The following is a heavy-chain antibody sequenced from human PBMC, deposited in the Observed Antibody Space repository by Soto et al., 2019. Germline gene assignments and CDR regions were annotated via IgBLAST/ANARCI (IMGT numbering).Heavy chain of an antibody. J-gene: IGHJ4*02. D-gene: IGHD1-7*01. V-gene: IGHV1-3*05. CDR1: GYSFSTHA. Sequence: QVYLEQSGAEEKNPGASVKVSCKASGYSFSTHAMHWVRQAPGQGLEWVGWINSVNDHTIYSEKFQGRVTITSDTSATTAYMELSSLTSEDPAVYYCARNILGGTTDYWGQGTLVTVSS. CDR2: INSVNDHT. CDR3: ARNILGGTTDY.